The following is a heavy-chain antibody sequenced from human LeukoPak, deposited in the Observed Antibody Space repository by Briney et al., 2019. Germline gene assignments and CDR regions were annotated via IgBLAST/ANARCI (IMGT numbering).Heavy chain of an antibody. CDR1: GESITISLYF. Sequence: SQTLSLTCTVSGESITISLYFWGWIRHPPGKGLEWIGNIYYSGSTNYNPPLKSRVTISVDTSKNQFSLKLSSVTAADTAVYYCARGIVTQWLVNRGAFDIWGQGTMVTVSS. D-gene: IGHD6-19*01. CDR3: ARGIVTQWLVNRGAFDI. CDR2: IYYSGST. J-gene: IGHJ3*02. V-gene: IGHV4-39*07.